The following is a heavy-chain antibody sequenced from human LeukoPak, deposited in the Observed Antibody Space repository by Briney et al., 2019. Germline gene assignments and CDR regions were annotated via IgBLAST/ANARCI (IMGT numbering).Heavy chain of an antibody. D-gene: IGHD3-22*01. CDR1: GYTFTSYG. CDR3: ARDLPEGNYDSRNDY. Sequence: ASVKVSCKASGYTFTSYGISWVRQAPGQGLEWMGWISAYNGNTNYAQKLQGRVTMTTDTSTSTAYMELRSLRSDDTAVYYCARDLPEGNYDSRNDYWGQGTLVTVSS. V-gene: IGHV1-18*01. J-gene: IGHJ4*02. CDR2: ISAYNGNT.